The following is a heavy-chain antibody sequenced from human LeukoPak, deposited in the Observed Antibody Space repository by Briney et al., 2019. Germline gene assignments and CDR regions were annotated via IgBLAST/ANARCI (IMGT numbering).Heavy chain of an antibody. Sequence: GGSLRLSCAASGFTFSSYAMSWVRQAPGKGLEWVSAISGSGGSTYYAGSVKGRFTISRDNSKNTLYLQMNSLRAEDTAVYYCAKDGPLYYYDSSGRNGGFDYWGQGTLVTVSS. V-gene: IGHV3-23*01. D-gene: IGHD3-22*01. J-gene: IGHJ4*02. CDR3: AKDGPLYYYDSSGRNGGFDY. CDR1: GFTFSSYA. CDR2: ISGSGGST.